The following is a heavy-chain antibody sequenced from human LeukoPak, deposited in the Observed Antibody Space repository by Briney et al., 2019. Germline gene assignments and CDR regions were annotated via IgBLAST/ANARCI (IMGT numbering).Heavy chain of an antibody. CDR1: GFTFTSYV. CDR3: AKDHGAASGDFDY. Sequence: GGSLRLSCAASGFTFTSYVMSWGRQAPGKGLECGSPISGSGDSTYYADSVKGRFTISRDNSKNTVYLQMNSLTAEDTAVYYCAKDHGAASGDFDYWGQGTLVTVSS. D-gene: IGHD6-13*01. J-gene: IGHJ4*02. CDR2: ISGSGDST. V-gene: IGHV3-23*01.